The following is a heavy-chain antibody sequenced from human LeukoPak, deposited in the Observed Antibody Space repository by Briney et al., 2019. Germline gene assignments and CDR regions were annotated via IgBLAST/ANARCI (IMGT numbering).Heavy chain of an antibody. J-gene: IGHJ4*02. CDR3: ATGGYSSNPIDY. CDR1: GYTLTGYY. CDR2: INPNSGGT. Sequence: ASVKVSCKASGYTLTGYYMHWVRQAPGQGLEWMGRINPNSGGTNYAQKFQGRVTMTRDTSISTAYMELSRLRSDDTAVYYCATGGYSSNPIDYWGQGTLVTVSS. V-gene: IGHV1-2*06. D-gene: IGHD6-13*01.